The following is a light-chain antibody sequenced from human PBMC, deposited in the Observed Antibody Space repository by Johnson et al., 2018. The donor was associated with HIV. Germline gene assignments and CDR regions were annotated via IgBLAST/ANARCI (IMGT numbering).Light chain of an antibody. V-gene: IGLV1-51*01. J-gene: IGLJ1*01. CDR3: GTWDSSLSASYG. Sequence: QSVLTQPPSVSAAPGQKVTISCSGSSSNIGSNYVSWYQQLPGTAPKLLIYDNHKRPSGIPDRFSGSKSGTSATLGITGLQTGDEADYYCGTWDSSLSASYGFGTGTKVTVL. CDR2: DNH. CDR1: SSNIGSNY.